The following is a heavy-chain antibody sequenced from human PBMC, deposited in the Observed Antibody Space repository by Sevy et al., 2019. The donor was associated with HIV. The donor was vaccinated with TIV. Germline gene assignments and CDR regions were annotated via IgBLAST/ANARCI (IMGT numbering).Heavy chain of an antibody. D-gene: IGHD5-18*01. CDR2: IGSSGSPI. Sequence: GGSLRLSCAASGFIFSSNEMNWVRQAPGKGLEWVSYIGSSGSPIYYADSVKGRFTISRGKAKNSLYLQMNSLRAEDTAVYYCARVSVDTNFYGMDVWGQGTTVTVSS. J-gene: IGHJ6*02. CDR3: ARVSVDTNFYGMDV. CDR1: GFIFSSNE. V-gene: IGHV3-48*03.